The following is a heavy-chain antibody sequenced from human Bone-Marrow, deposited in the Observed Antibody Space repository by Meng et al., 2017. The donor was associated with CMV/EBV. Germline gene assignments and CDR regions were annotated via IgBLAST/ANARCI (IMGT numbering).Heavy chain of an antibody. J-gene: IGHJ4*02. Sequence: GSLRLSCTVSGGSISSSSYYWGWIRQPPGKGLEWIGSIYYSGSTYYNPSLKSRVTISVDTSKNQFSLKLSSVTAADTAVYYCARGPRPVLRFLEWLSNPPHYFDDWGRGKVVNVSS. CDR3: ARGPRPVLRFLEWLSNPPHYFDD. CDR2: IYYSGST. D-gene: IGHD3-3*01. V-gene: IGHV4-39*07. CDR1: GGSISSSSYY.